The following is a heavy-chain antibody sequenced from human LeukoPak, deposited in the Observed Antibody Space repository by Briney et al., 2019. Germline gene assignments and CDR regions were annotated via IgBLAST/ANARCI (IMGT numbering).Heavy chain of an antibody. Sequence: ASVTLSCTVFGYTLTHLAMHWVRQAPGKGLEWMGGFDHEDGETTYAQTFQGRLIMTEDTSTDTAYMQLNSLRSEDTAVYYCATSADAGRDYYGMDVWGQGTMVTVSS. CDR3: ATSADAGRDYYGMDV. CDR1: GYTLTHLA. J-gene: IGHJ6*02. CDR2: FDHEDGET. V-gene: IGHV1-24*01.